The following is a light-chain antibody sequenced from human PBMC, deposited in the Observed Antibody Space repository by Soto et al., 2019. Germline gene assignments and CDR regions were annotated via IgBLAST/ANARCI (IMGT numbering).Light chain of an antibody. Sequence: DIQMTQSPSSRSAYVGDRVTITCRASQSISSWLAWYQQKPGKAPKAPIYSASNLESGVPSRFSGNGSGTDFTLTISSLQPEDFGTYYCQHIYSPPHTFGQGTRLEIK. CDR3: QHIYSPPHT. V-gene: IGKV1-39*01. J-gene: IGKJ5*01. CDR2: SAS. CDR1: QSISSW.